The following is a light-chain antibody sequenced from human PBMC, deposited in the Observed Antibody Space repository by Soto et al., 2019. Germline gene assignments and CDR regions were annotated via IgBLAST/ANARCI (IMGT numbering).Light chain of an antibody. CDR3: SSCTSSSTPVV. V-gene: IGLV2-14*03. CDR2: DVA. Sequence: QSALTQPASVSGSPGQSIAISCTGTSGDIGGYNCVSCYQQHPGKAPKLMIYDVASRPSGISNRFSGSKSGNTASLTISGLQAEYEADDYCSSCTSSSTPVVFGGGTKLTVL. J-gene: IGLJ2*01. CDR1: SGDIGGYNC.